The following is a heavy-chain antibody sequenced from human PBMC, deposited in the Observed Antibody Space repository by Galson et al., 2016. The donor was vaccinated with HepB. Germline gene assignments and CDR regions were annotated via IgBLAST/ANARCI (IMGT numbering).Heavy chain of an antibody. CDR3: AKPLLIQRYCGGDCYPEWYFDL. Sequence: FLRLSCAASGFTFEDYSMHWVRQGPGKGLEWVSLITWNGGSTHYADSVKGRFTISRDNSKNSLYLQMNSLRTEDTALYYCAKPLLIQRYCGGDCYPEWYFDLWGRGTLVTVSS. CDR2: ITWNGGST. D-gene: IGHD2-21*02. CDR1: GFTFEDYS. J-gene: IGHJ2*01. V-gene: IGHV3-43*01.